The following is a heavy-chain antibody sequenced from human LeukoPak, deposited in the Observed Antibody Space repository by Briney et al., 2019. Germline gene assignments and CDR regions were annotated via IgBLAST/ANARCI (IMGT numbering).Heavy chain of an antibody. V-gene: IGHV3-23*01. J-gene: IGHJ1*01. CDR2: ISGSGGST. D-gene: IGHD3-22*01. CDR3: AKGRQDPKLLLPEYFQH. Sequence: GGSLRLSCAASGFTFSSYAMSWVRQAPGKGLEWVSAISGSGGSTYYADSVKGRFTISRDSSKNTLYLQMNSLRAEDTAVYYCAKGRQDPKLLLPEYFQHWGQGTLVTVSS. CDR1: GFTFSSYA.